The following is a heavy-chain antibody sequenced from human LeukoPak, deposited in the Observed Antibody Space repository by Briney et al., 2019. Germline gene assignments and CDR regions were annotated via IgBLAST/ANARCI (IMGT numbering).Heavy chain of an antibody. J-gene: IGHJ4*02. D-gene: IGHD3-22*01. CDR1: GFTFVDYA. V-gene: IGHV3-9*01. Sequence: GGSLRLSCVASGFTFVDYAIHWVRQAPGKGLEWVLGISWNSGNIGYADSVKGRFTISRDNAKNSLYLRMNSLRAEDTALYYCAKEMYWQGSGYYFDYWGQGTLVTVSS. CDR2: ISWNSGNI. CDR3: AKEMYWQGSGYYFDY.